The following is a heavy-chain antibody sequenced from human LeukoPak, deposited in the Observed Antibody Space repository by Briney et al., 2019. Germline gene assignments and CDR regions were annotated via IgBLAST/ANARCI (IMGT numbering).Heavy chain of an antibody. CDR1: GFSFRGYG. CDR2: ISAEGGTT. V-gene: IGHV3-64*02. CDR3: ARGRGGPPFDY. Sequence: GGSLRLSCAASGFSFRGYGMHWARQAPGKGLEYVSAISAEGGTTYYADSVKDRFIISRDNAKNTLYLQMGSLRNEDMSVYYCARGRGGPPFDYWGPGNLVIVSS. J-gene: IGHJ4*02.